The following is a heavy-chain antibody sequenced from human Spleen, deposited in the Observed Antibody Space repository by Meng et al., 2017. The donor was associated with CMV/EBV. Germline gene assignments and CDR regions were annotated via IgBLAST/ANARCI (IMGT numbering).Heavy chain of an antibody. CDR1: GYTFTGYY. Sequence: ASVKVSCKASGYTFTGYYLHWVRQAPGQGLEWMGWINPNSGGTNYAQKFQGRVTMTRDTSISTAYMELSSLRSEDTAVYYCARLYCSSTTCYNGAFDIWGQGTMVTVSS. CDR2: INPNSGGT. V-gene: IGHV1-2*02. D-gene: IGHD2-2*02. J-gene: IGHJ3*02. CDR3: ARLYCSSTTCYNGAFDI.